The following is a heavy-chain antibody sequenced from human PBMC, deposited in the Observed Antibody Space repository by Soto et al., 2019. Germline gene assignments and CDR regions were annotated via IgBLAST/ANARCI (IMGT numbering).Heavy chain of an antibody. CDR1: GFTFSDYV. D-gene: IGHD2-8*01. Sequence: QVQLVESGGGVVQPGSSLRLSCAASGFTFSDYVIHWFRQAPGKGLEWVAVIWFDGSNEYYADSVKGRFSISRDNSKNTVYLQMNSLSVEDTALYYCARYGYCADVVCNYYFDFWGQGTLVTVSS. J-gene: IGHJ4*02. V-gene: IGHV3-33*01. CDR2: IWFDGSNE. CDR3: ARYGYCADVVCNYYFDF.